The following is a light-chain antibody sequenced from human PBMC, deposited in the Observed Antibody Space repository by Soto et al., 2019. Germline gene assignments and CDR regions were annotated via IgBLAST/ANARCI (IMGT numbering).Light chain of an antibody. V-gene: IGLV2-23*02. Sequence: QSVLTQPASVSGSPGQSITISCTGTSSDVGSYDLVSWYQQHPGKAPRLMIYEVSKRPSGISNRFSGSKSGNTASLTISGLQADDEADYFCCSYAGSRNVFVTGTKVTVL. CDR1: SSDVGSYDL. CDR3: CSYAGSRNV. J-gene: IGLJ1*01. CDR2: EVS.